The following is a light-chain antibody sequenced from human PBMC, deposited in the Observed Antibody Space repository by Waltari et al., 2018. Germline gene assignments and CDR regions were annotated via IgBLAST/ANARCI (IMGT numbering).Light chain of an antibody. V-gene: IGKV3-20*01. CDR3: QQCDRSPLT. Sequence: IVLTQSPGTLSLSPGERATLSCRASQSVTSSYLAWYQQKPCQAPRLLIYGASTRATGIPDRFSGSGSGTDFTLTISRLEPEDFAVYYCQQCDRSPLTFGGGTKVEIK. CDR2: GAS. J-gene: IGKJ4*01. CDR1: QSVTSSY.